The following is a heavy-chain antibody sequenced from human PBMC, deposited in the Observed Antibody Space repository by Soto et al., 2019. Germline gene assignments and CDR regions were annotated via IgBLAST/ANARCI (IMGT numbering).Heavy chain of an antibody. V-gene: IGHV1-18*01. J-gene: IGHJ6*02. CDR1: GYTFTSYG. D-gene: IGHD2-2*01. Sequence: QVQLVQSGAEVKKPGASVKVSCKASGYTFTSYGISWVRQAPGQVLEWMGWISAYNGNTNYAQKLQGRVTMTTDTSTSTAYMELRSLRSDDTAVYYCARHRTGYAVEPGYYYGMDVWGQGTTVTVSS. CDR2: ISAYNGNT. CDR3: ARHRTGYAVEPGYYYGMDV.